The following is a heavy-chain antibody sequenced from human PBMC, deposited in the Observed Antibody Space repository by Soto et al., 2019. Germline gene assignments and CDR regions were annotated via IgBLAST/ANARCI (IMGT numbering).Heavy chain of an antibody. CDR3: AVGGGYRYGTSYGMDV. D-gene: IGHD5-18*01. CDR2: IIPISGTA. V-gene: IGHV1-69*01. Sequence: QVQLVQSGAEVKKPGSSVKVSCKASGGTFSSYAISWVRQAPGQGLEWMGGIIPISGTANYAQKFQGRVTITADESTSTAYMELGSLRSEDTAVYYCAVGGGYRYGTSYGMDVWGQGTTVTVSS. J-gene: IGHJ6*02. CDR1: GGTFSSYA.